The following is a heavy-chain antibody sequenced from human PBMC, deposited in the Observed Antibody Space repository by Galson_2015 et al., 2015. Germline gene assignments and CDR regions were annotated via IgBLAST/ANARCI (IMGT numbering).Heavy chain of an antibody. V-gene: IGHV3-48*01. CDR3: ARNYAYAIDI. J-gene: IGHJ3*02. Sequence: SLRLSCAASGFTFSSFTMNWVRQGPGKGLELVSYISSDSSTISYADSVKGRFTISRDNAKNSLYLQMNSLRAEDTAVYYCARNYAYAIDIWGQGTMVTVSS. CDR1: GFTFSSFT. CDR2: ISSDSSTI. D-gene: IGHD3-16*01.